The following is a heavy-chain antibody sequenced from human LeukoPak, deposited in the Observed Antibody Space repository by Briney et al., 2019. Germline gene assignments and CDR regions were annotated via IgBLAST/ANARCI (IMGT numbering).Heavy chain of an antibody. D-gene: IGHD2-15*01. V-gene: IGHV1-24*01. J-gene: IGHJ1*01. CDR3: ATLGGSWNGYFQH. CDR2: FDPEDGET. CDR1: GYTLTELS. Sequence: ASVKVSCKVSGYTLTELSMHWVRQAPGKGLEWMGGFDPEDGETIYAQKFQGRVTMTEDTSTDTAYMELSSLGSEDTAVYYCATLGGSWNGYFQHWGQGTLVTVSS.